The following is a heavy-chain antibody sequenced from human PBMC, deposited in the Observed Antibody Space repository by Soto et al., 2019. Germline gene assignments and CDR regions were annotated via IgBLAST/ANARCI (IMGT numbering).Heavy chain of an antibody. CDR2: INPNSGGT. CDR1: GYTFTGYY. J-gene: IGHJ4*02. D-gene: IGHD3-16*01. CDR3: ARDADYDYVWGSPYFDY. V-gene: IGHV1-2*04. Sequence: ASVKVSCKASGYTFTGYYMHWVRQAPGQGLEWMGWINPNSGGTNYAQKFQGWVTMTRDTSISTAYMELSRLRSDDTAVYYCARDADYDYVWGSPYFDYWGQGTLVTVSS.